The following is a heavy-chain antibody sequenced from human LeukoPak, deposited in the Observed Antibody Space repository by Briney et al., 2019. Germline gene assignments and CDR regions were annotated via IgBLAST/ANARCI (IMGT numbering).Heavy chain of an antibody. Sequence: SETLSLTCTVSGVSISSYYWSWIRQPPGKGLEWLGYIYYSGSTNYNPSLESRVTISVDTSKNQFSLKLSSVTAADTAVYYCARDTIVLGMDVWGQGTTVTVSS. CDR2: IYYSGST. V-gene: IGHV4-59*01. J-gene: IGHJ6*02. D-gene: IGHD3-10*01. CDR3: ARDTIVLGMDV. CDR1: GVSISSYY.